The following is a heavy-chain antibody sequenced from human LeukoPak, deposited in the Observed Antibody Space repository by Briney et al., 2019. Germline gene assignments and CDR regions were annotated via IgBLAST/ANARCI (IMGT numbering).Heavy chain of an antibody. Sequence: ASVTVSCKASGYTFTSYGISWVRQAPGQGLEWMGWISAYNGNTNYAQKLQGRVTMTTDTSTSTAYMEPRSLRSDDTAVYYCARVPAAITDNGFDPWGQGTLVTVSS. CDR3: ARVPAAITDNGFDP. D-gene: IGHD2-2*02. CDR1: GYTFTSYG. V-gene: IGHV1-18*01. J-gene: IGHJ5*02. CDR2: ISAYNGNT.